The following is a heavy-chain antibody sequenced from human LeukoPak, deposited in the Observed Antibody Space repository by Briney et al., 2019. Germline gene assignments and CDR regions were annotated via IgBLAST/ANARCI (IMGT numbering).Heavy chain of an antibody. Sequence: GGSLRLSCAASGFTFSIYTMNWVRQAPGKGLEWISYISTNSGTIWYADSVKGRFSISRDNAKNSLFLHMNNLKGEDSAVYYCAGSGARTDYWGQGARVTVSS. CDR3: AGSGARTDY. V-gene: IGHV3-48*01. CDR2: ISTNSGTI. J-gene: IGHJ4*02. CDR1: GFTFSIYT. D-gene: IGHD1-26*01.